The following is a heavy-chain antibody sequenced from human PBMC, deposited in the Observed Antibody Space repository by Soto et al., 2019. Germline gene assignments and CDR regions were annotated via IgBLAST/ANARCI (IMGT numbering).Heavy chain of an antibody. CDR3: ALHWSGYYDYGYYMDV. V-gene: IGHV3-23*01. D-gene: IGHD3-3*01. Sequence: PGGSLRLSCAASGFTFSSYAMSWVRQAPGKGLEWVSTISGSGGSTYYADSVKGRFTISRDNSKNTLYLQMNSLRAEDTAVYYYALHWSGYYDYGYYMDVWGKGTTVTVSS. CDR2: ISGSGGST. CDR1: GFTFSSYA. J-gene: IGHJ6*03.